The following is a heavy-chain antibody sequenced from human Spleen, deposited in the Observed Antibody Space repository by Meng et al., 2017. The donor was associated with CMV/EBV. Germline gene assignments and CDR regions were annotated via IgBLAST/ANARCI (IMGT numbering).Heavy chain of an antibody. CDR1: GGSFSGYY. CDR3: ARLGSLTYYYYGMDV. Sequence: ETLSLTCAVYGGSFSGYYWSWVRQAPGKGLEWVSVIYSGGSARHHADSVKGRFNISRDNSKNMVYLHMNSLRADDTARYYCARLGSLTYYYYGMDVWGQGTTVTVSS. CDR2: IYSGGSAR. V-gene: IGHV3-23*03. J-gene: IGHJ6*02. D-gene: IGHD1-26*01.